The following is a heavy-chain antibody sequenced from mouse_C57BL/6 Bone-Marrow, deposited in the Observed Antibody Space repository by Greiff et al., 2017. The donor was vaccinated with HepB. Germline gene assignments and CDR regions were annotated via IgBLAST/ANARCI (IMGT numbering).Heavy chain of an antibody. Sequence: EVQVVESGGGLVKPGGSLKLSCAASGFTFSSYAMSWVRQTPEKRLEWVATISDGGSYTYYPDNVKGRFTISRDNAKNNLYLQMSHLKSEDTAMYYCARGAYYYGSDYAMDYWGQGTSVTVSS. CDR1: GFTFSSYA. J-gene: IGHJ4*01. CDR2: ISDGGSYT. D-gene: IGHD1-1*01. V-gene: IGHV5-4*01. CDR3: ARGAYYYGSDYAMDY.